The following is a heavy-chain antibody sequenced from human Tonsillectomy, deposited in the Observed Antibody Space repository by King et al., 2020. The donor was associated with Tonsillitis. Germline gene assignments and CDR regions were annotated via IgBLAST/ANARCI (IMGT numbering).Heavy chain of an antibody. CDR1: GGSFSGYY. J-gene: IGHJ6*03. D-gene: IGHD3-3*01. V-gene: IGHV4-34*01. CDR2: INHSGST. CDR3: AREVKGWSGRIYYYYYMDV. Sequence: VQLQQWGAGLLKPSETLSLTCAVYGGSFSGYYWGWIRQPPGKGLEWIGEINHSGSTNYNPSLKSRVTISVDTSKNQFSLKLSSVTAADTAVYYCAREVKGWSGRIYYYYYMDVWGKGTTVTVSS.